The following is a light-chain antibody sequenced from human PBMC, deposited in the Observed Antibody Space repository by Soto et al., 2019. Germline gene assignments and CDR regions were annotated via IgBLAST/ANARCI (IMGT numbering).Light chain of an antibody. Sequence: EIVLTQSPATLSFSPGERATLSCTASQSVSRYLAWYQQKPGQAPRLLIYDASNRATGIPARFSGSGSGTDFTLTISSLEPEDFAVYYCQQRSDWPSTFGGGTKVQIK. V-gene: IGKV3-11*01. CDR3: QQRSDWPST. J-gene: IGKJ4*01. CDR2: DAS. CDR1: QSVSRY.